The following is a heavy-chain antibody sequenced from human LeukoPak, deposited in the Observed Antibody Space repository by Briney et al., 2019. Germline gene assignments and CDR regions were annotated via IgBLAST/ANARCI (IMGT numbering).Heavy chain of an antibody. V-gene: IGHV4-4*07. CDR2: IYSSGST. CDR1: GGSISSFY. J-gene: IGHJ4*02. D-gene: IGHD4-17*01. CDR3: AGTTMTTFDY. Sequence: SETLSLTCTVSGGSISSFYWSWIRQPAGKGLEWIGRIYSSGSTNYNPSFKSRVTMSVDTSKNQLSLRLSSVTAADMAVYYCAGTTMTTFDYWGQGILVTVSS.